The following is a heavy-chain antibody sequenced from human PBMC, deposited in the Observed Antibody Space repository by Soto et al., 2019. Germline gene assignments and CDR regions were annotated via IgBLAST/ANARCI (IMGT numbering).Heavy chain of an antibody. CDR1: GFTFSSYS. CDR2: ISSSSSTI. Sequence: GGSLRLSCAASGFTFSSYSMNWVRQAPGKGLEWVSYISSSSSTIYYADSVKGRFTISRDNSKNTLYLQMNSLRAEDTAVYYCARDKSPYSSSWYWFDPWGQGTLVTVSS. CDR3: ARDKSPYSSSWYWFDP. V-gene: IGHV3-48*01. D-gene: IGHD6-13*01. J-gene: IGHJ5*02.